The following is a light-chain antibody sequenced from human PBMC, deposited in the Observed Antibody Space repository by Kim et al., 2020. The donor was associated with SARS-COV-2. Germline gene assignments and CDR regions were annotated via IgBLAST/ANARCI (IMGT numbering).Light chain of an antibody. Sequence: SVSPGERATLPCRASQSVRSNLAWDQQKPGQAPRLLIYGASTRATGIPARFSGSGSGTEVTLTISSLQSEDFAVDYCQQYNNWPYTFGQGTKLEI. CDR1: QSVRSN. V-gene: IGKV3-15*01. J-gene: IGKJ2*01. CDR2: GAS. CDR3: QQYNNWPYT.